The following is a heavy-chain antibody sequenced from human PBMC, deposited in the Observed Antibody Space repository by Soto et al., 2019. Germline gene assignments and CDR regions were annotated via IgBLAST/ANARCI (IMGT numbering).Heavy chain of an antibody. V-gene: IGHV4-61*01. J-gene: IGHJ6*02. Sequence: SETLSLTCTVSGGSVSSGSYYWSWIRQPPGKGLEWIGYIYYSGSTNYNPSLKSRVTISVDTSKNQFSLKLSSVTAADTAVYYCASVTRTCISTSCYRYYYGMDVWGQGTTVIVSS. D-gene: IGHD2-2*02. CDR1: GGSVSSGSYY. CDR2: IYYSGST. CDR3: ASVTRTCISTSCYRYYYGMDV.